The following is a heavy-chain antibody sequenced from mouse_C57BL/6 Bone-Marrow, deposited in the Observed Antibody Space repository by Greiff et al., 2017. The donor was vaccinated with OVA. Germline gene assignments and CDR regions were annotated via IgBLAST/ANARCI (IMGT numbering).Heavy chain of an antibody. J-gene: IGHJ2*01. CDR1: GFTFSNYW. D-gene: IGHD1-1*01. Sequence: EVKLVESGGGLVQPGGSMKLSCVASGFTFSNYWMNWVRQSPEKGLEWVAQIRLKSDNYATHYAESVKGTFTISKDDSNSIVYLQMNNLRAEDTVSYYCTGRNYGSYYWGQGTTLTVSS. CDR3: TGRNYGSYY. CDR2: IRLKSDNYAT. V-gene: IGHV6-3*01.